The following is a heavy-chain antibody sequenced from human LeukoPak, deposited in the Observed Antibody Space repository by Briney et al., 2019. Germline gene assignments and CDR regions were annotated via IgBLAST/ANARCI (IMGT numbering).Heavy chain of an antibody. CDR2: TRNKAKSYTT. J-gene: IGHJ3*02. D-gene: IGHD3-10*01. CDR1: GVTLSDHH. Sequence: GGSLRLSCAASGVTLSDHHMDWVRQAPGKGLEWVARTRNKAKSYTTAYAASVKGTFTISRDDSTNSLHLKIHSLKIEDTDEYFLCRDGGKGYNRAFDIWGQGTVVTVSS. CDR3: CRDGGKGYNRAFDI. V-gene: IGHV3-72*01.